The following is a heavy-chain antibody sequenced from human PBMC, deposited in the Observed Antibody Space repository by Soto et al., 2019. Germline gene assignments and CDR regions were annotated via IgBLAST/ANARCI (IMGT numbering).Heavy chain of an antibody. CDR1: GFSLSTRGVG. CDR2: IYWDDDK. D-gene: IGHD6-19*01. V-gene: IGHV2-5*02. Sequence: QITLKESGPTLVKPTQTLTLTCTFSGFSLSTRGVGLGWIRQPPGKALEWLALIYWDDDKRYSPSLKSRLTITKDTSKNQVVLTMTNMDPVDTVTYYCAHLEFSSGWYRNWFDPWGQGTLVTVSS. CDR3: AHLEFSSGWYRNWFDP. J-gene: IGHJ5*02.